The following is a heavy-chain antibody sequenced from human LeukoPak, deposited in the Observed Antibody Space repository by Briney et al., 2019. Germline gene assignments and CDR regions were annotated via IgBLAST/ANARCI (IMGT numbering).Heavy chain of an antibody. CDR1: GFPFSSYW. Sequence: GGSLRLSCVGCGFPFSSYWVHWVRQAPGGGVIWVSRIDSGVSSTIYADAVKGRFTISRDNAKNTLYLQMNSLRAEDTAVYYCTRGRYYFDYWGQGTLVTVSS. CDR3: TRGRYYFDY. V-gene: IGHV3-74*01. CDR2: IDSGVSST. D-gene: IGHD4-17*01. J-gene: IGHJ4*02.